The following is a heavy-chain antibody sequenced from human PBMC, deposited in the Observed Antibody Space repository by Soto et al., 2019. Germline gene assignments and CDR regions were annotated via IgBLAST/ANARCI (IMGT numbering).Heavy chain of an antibody. CDR1: GGSISRSTYY. V-gene: IGHV4-39*01. Sequence: PSETLSLTCTVSGGSISRSTYYWGWIRQPPGKGLDWIGSIYYTGSTYCNPSLKSLVSMSVDTSKHQFSLKLSSVTAADTALYYCARQGPYYDILTGYSSDTFDVWGQGTMVTVSS. D-gene: IGHD3-9*01. CDR2: IYYTGST. J-gene: IGHJ3*01. CDR3: ARQGPYYDILTGYSSDTFDV.